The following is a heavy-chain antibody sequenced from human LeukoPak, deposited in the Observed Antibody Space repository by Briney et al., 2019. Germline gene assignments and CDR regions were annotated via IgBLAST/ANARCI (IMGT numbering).Heavy chain of an antibody. CDR1: RYTSTNDG. J-gene: IGHJ3*02. CDR2: ISAYNGNT. Sequence: ASLKPSSKPSRYTSTNDGIRAVRQTPGLGLEWMGCISAYNGNTIYVQKVQGSVTMTTGTATSSDYMELRSLRFGDTAVYYCARDQSVRLLQTSSTYFNHVFAIWGQGSMVTVSS. D-gene: IGHD6-13*01. V-gene: IGHV1-18*01. CDR3: ARDQSVRLLQTSSTYFNHVFAI.